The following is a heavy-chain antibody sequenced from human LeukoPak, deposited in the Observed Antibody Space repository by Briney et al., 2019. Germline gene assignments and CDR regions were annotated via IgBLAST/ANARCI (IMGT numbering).Heavy chain of an antibody. J-gene: IGHJ4*02. CDR3: TTATFVGY. CDR1: GFTLSNAW. V-gene: IGHV3-15*01. CDR2: IKSKTDGSTT. D-gene: IGHD3-16*01. Sequence: GGSLRLSCAASGFTLSNAWMSWVRQAPGKGLEWVGRIKSKTDGSTTDYAAPVKGRFTISRDDSNNTLYLQMNSLKTEDTAVYYCTTATFVGYWGQGTLVTVSS.